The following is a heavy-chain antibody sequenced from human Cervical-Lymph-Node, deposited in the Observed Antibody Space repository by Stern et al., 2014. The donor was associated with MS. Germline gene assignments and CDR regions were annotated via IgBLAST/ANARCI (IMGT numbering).Heavy chain of an antibody. V-gene: IGHV1-18*01. CDR2: IGTNIGNT. CDR1: GYTFTEYA. Sequence: MQLVQSGAEVKKPGASVKVSCKASGYTFTEYAISWVRQAPGQGLEWMGWIGTNIGNTNYAQKFKGRVTLATDTSTSTVYMELRSLRSDDTAMYYCRAGSDAFDIWGQGTMVTVSS. J-gene: IGHJ3*02. CDR3: RAGSDAFDI. D-gene: IGHD6-13*01.